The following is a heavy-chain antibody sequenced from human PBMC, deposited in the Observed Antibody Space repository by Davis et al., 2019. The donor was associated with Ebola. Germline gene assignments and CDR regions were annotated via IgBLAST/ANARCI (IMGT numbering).Heavy chain of an antibody. V-gene: IGHV1-18*01. Sequence: ASVKVSCKASGYTFTSYGISWVRQAPGQGLEWMGWISAYNGNTNYAQKLQGRVTMTTDTSTSTAYMELRSLRSDDTAVYYCASPSGGQLWLRPFDYWGQGTLVTVSS. CDR3: ASPSGGQLWLRPFDY. J-gene: IGHJ4*02. CDR2: ISAYNGNT. D-gene: IGHD5-18*01. CDR1: GYTFTSYG.